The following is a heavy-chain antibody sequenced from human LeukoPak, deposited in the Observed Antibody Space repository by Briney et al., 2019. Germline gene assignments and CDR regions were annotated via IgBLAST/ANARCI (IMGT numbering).Heavy chain of an antibody. CDR2: MSDSGSA. CDR3: ARGGGALDY. J-gene: IGHJ4*02. V-gene: IGHV4-59*11. Sequence: SETLSLTCTVSGDSISSRNWGWIRQPPMKGLEWIGYMSDSGSASYNPSLKSRVTMSVDTSKNQFSLQLDSVTPEDTAVYYCARGGGALDYWGQGTLVTVS. CDR1: GDSISSRN. D-gene: IGHD3-10*01.